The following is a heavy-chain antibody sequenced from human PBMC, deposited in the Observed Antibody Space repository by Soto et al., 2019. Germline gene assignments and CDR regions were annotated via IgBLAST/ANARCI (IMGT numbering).Heavy chain of an antibody. V-gene: IGHV3-33*01. Sequence: QVQLVESGGGVVQPGRSLRLSCAASGFTFSSYGMHWVRQAPGKGLEWVAVIRYDGSNKYYADSVKGRFTISRDNSKNTLYLQMNSRRAEDTAVDYCARDEGNWNYDYWGQGTLVTVSS. J-gene: IGHJ4*02. CDR2: IRYDGSNK. CDR1: GFTFSSYG. CDR3: ARDEGNWNYDY. D-gene: IGHD1-7*01.